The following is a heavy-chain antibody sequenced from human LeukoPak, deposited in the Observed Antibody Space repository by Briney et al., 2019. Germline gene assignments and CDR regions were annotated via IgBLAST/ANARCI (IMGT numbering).Heavy chain of an antibody. D-gene: IGHD6-13*01. J-gene: IGHJ4*02. CDR1: GYTFTSYG. CDR2: ISAYNGNT. V-gene: IGHV1-18*01. CDR3: ARGSQIAAAGTVDY. Sequence: ASVKVSCKASGYTFTSYGISWVRQAPGQGLEWMGWISAYNGNTNYAQKLQGRVTMTTDTSTSTAYMELRSLRSEDTAVYYCARGSQIAAAGTVDYWGQGTLVTVSS.